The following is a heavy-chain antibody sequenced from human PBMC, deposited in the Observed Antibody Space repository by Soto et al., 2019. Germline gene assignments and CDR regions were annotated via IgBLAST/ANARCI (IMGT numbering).Heavy chain of an antibody. Sequence: QVQLQQWGAGLLKPSETLSLTCAVYGGSFSNYYWNWIRQPPGKGLEWIGEINHSGTTNYNPSLKSRVTIXXDXSXXQFSLKVRSVTAADTAVYYCVLDHPVLGELSAGNYWGQGPLVTVSS. CDR3: VLDHPVLGELSAGNY. V-gene: IGHV4-34*01. CDR1: GGSFSNYY. J-gene: IGHJ4*02. D-gene: IGHD3-16*02. CDR2: INHSGTT.